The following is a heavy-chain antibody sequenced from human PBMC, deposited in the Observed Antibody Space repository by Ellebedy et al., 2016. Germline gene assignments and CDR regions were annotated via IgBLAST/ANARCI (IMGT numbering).Heavy chain of an antibody. CDR3: TRGGAVAGGFDY. CDR1: GFTFSDYA. V-gene: IGHV3-33*01. D-gene: IGHD6-19*01. CDR2: IWSDGTKK. Sequence: GGSLRLSYAASGFTFSDYAMHWVRQAPGKGPEWVAVIWSDGTKKYYTDSVRGRFTISRDTSKNTLYMQMDSLRAEDTAVYYCTRGGAVAGGFDYWGQGTLVTVSS. J-gene: IGHJ4*02.